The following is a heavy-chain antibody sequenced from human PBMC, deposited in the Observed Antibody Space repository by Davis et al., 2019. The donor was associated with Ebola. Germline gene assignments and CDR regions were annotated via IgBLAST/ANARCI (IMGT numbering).Heavy chain of an antibody. V-gene: IGHV4-39*01. Sequence: PSETLSLTCTVSGGSVSSGSYYWGWIRQPPGKGLEWIGSIYYSGSTYYNPSLKSRITISVDTSTNQFSLKLSCVTAADTAVYYCARHGTSSNGWFDAFDIWGQGTMVTVSS. CDR1: GGSVSSGSYY. CDR3: ARHGTSSNGWFDAFDI. D-gene: IGHD6-19*01. J-gene: IGHJ3*02. CDR2: IYYSGST.